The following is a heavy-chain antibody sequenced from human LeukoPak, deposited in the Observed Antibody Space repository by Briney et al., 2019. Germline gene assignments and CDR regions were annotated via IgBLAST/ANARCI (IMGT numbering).Heavy chain of an antibody. CDR2: INPDSGGT. CDR3: ARGRGAAAVYYFDY. V-gene: IGHV1-2*02. Sequence: GASVTLSFKASGYTFTGYKMYLVWQAPGQGLEWMGWINPDSGGTRYPQQFQVRVSITTDTTTTTAYMELNSLRCDDTAVYSCARGRGAAAVYYFDYWGRGTLVTVSS. D-gene: IGHD6-13*01. CDR1: GYTFTGYK. J-gene: IGHJ4*02.